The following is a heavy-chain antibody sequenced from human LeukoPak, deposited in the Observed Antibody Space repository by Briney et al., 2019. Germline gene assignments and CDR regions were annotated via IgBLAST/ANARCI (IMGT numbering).Heavy chain of an antibody. CDR3: ARVPMIAARPRYFHH. D-gene: IGHD6-6*01. V-gene: IGHV3-7*01. CDR1: GFTFSNYW. CDR2: IKQDGSEK. Sequence: GGSLRLSCAASGFTFSNYWMSWVRQAPGKGLEWVANIKQDGSEKYYVDSVKGRFTISRDNAKNSLYLQMNSLRAEDTAVYYCARVPMIAARPRYFHHWGQGTLVTVSS. J-gene: IGHJ1*01.